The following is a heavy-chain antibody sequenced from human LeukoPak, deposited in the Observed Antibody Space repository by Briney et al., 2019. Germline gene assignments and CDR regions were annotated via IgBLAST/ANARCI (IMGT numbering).Heavy chain of an antibody. D-gene: IGHD2-2*01. CDR2: IXXIFGTA. CDR1: GGTFSSYA. J-gene: IGHJ4*02. CDR3: ARGYCSSTXXXYYFDY. Sequence: ASVKVSCKASGGTFSSYAISWVRQAPGQGLEWMGGIXXIFGTANYAQKFQGRVTITTDESTSTAYMELSSLRSEDTAVYYCARGYCSSTXXXYYFDYWGQGTLVTVSP. V-gene: IGHV1-69*05.